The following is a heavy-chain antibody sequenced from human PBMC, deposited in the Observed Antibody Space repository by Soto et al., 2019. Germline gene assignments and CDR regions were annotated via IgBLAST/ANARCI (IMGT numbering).Heavy chain of an antibody. CDR3: ASEYCSEGSCPLYYGMDV. Sequence: ASVKVSCKASGYTFTSYAMHWVRQAPGQRLEWMGWINAGNGNTKYSQKFQGRVTITRDTSASTAYMELSSLRSEDTAVYYCASEYCSEGSCPLYYGMDVWGQGTTVTVSS. J-gene: IGHJ6*02. D-gene: IGHD2-15*01. CDR1: GYTFTSYA. CDR2: INAGNGNT. V-gene: IGHV1-3*01.